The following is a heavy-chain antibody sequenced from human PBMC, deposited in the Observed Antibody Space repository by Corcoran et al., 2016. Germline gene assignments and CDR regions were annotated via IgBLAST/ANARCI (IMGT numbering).Heavy chain of an antibody. CDR1: GYTFTSYY. J-gene: IGHJ5*02. Sequence: QVQLVQSGAEVKKPGASVKVSCKASGYTFTSYYMHWVRQAPGQGLEWMGIINPSGGSTSYAQKFQGRVTMTRDTSTSTVYMELSSLRSEDTAGYYCARDPRPFLEWLLYQGWFDPWGQGTLVTVSS. CDR2: INPSGGST. CDR3: ARDPRPFLEWLLYQGWFDP. D-gene: IGHD3-3*01. V-gene: IGHV1-46*01.